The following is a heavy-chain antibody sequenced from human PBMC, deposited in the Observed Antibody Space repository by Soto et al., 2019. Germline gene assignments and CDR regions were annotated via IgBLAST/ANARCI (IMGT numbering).Heavy chain of an antibody. V-gene: IGHV4-39*01. D-gene: IGHD3-22*01. CDR3: ASYDSSGYFP. CDR1: GGSISSSSYY. CDR2: IYYSGST. Sequence: PSETLSLTCTVSGGSISSSSYYWGWIRQPPGKGLEWIGSIYYSGSTYYNPSLKSRVTISVGTSKNQFSLKLSSVNAAETAVYYCASYDSSGYFPRGQGTLVTVSS. J-gene: IGHJ5*02.